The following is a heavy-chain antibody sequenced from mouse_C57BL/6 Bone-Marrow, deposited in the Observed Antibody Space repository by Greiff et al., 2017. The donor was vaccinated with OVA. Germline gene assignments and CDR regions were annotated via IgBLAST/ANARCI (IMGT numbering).Heavy chain of an antibody. Sequence: QVQLQQSGAELVKPGASVKLSCKASGYTFTSYWMHWVKQRPGQGLEWIGYINPGGGYTKYNQKFKDKATLTADKSSSTAYMQLSSLTYEDSAVYYCAASSCYFDYWGKGTTLTVSS. D-gene: IGHD3-2*02. V-gene: IGHV1-7*01. J-gene: IGHJ2*01. CDR1: GYTFTSYW. CDR3: AASSCYFDY. CDR2: INPGGGYT.